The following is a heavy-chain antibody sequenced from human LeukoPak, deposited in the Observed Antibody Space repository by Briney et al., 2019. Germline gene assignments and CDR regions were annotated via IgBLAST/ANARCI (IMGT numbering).Heavy chain of an antibody. CDR1: GGTFSSYA. J-gene: IGHJ4*02. Sequence: ASVKVSCKASGGTFSSYAISGVRQAPGQGLEWMGGIIPIFGTANYAQKFQGRVTITTDESTSTAYIELSSLRSEDTAVYYCAREKGYSDSSAEYYFDYWGQGTLVTVSS. CDR3: AREKGYSDSSAEYYFDY. D-gene: IGHD3-22*01. V-gene: IGHV1-69*05. CDR2: IIPIFGTA.